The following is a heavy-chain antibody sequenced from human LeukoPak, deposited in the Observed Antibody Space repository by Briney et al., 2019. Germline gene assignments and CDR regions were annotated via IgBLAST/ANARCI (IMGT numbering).Heavy chain of an antibody. CDR1: GFTIRIYG. D-gene: IGHD6-19*01. Sequence: GTSLRLSCAVSGFTIRIYGMHWVRQAPGKGLEWVAMISHDGGAKYYGDSVKGRFTISRDDSKNTLYLQMNSLSTEDTALYYCAKDWGSSDWYNYFDPWCQGTLVTVSS. CDR2: ISHDGGAK. J-gene: IGHJ5*02. V-gene: IGHV3-30*18. CDR3: AKDWGSSDWYNYFDP.